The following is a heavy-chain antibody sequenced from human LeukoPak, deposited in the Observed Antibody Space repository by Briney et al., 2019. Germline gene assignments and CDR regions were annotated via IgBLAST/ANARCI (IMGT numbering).Heavy chain of an antibody. Sequence: ASVKVSCKASGYTLSTYTMHWLRQAPGQRPEWMGCIYAGNGNVKYSQNFQGRVSITRDTSASTAYMELRSLRSEDTAVYYCARGRSFSDYWGQGTLVTVSS. CDR2: IYAGNGNV. CDR1: GYTLSTYT. J-gene: IGHJ4*02. V-gene: IGHV1-3*01. D-gene: IGHD2/OR15-2a*01. CDR3: ARGRSFSDY.